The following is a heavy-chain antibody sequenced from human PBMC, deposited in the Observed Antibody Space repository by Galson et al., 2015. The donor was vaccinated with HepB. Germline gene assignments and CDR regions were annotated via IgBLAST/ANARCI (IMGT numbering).Heavy chain of an antibody. D-gene: IGHD2-15*01. CDR2: SSGSGGST. J-gene: IGHJ4*02. CDR1: GFTFNSYA. V-gene: IGHV3-23*01. CDR3: AKAKGGSSFDS. Sequence: ALRLACAASGFTFNSYAINWVRQAPGKGLEWVSTSSGSGGSTYYADSVKGRFTISRDNSKDTVFLQMNSLRAEDTALYYCAKAKGGSSFDSWGQGTLVTVSS.